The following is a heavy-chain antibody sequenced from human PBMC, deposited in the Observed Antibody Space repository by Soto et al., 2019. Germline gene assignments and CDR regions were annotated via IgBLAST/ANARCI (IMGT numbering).Heavy chain of an antibody. J-gene: IGHJ4*02. CDR3: AKDRDCSGGTCYYNY. Sequence: PGGSLRLSCSASGFNFSSYAVSWVRQAPGKGLEWVSSISGSGRTTYYADSVKGRFTISRDNSKNTLSLQMNSLRAEDTAVYYCAKDRDCSGGTCYYNYWGQGTLVTVSS. CDR1: GFNFSSYA. D-gene: IGHD2-15*01. V-gene: IGHV3-23*01. CDR2: ISGSGRTT.